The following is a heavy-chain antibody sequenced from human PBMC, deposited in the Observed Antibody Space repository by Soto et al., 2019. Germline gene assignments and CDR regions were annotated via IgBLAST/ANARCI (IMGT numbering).Heavy chain of an antibody. CDR2: INAGNGNT. CDR3: ARALRATPSNYFDY. J-gene: IGHJ4*02. D-gene: IGHD1-26*01. Sequence: ASVKVSCKASGYTFTSYAMHWVRQAPGQRLEWMGWINAGNGNTKYSQKFQGRVTIIRDTSASTAYMELSSLRSEDTAVYYCARALRATPSNYFDYWGQGTLVNVSS. CDR1: GYTFTSYA. V-gene: IGHV1-3*01.